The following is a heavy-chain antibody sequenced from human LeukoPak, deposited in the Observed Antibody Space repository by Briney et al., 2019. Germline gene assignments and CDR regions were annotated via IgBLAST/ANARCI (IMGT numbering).Heavy chain of an antibody. CDR3: AKAGGSSWAVLDY. V-gene: IGHV3-30*02. CDR2: IRFDGSNT. CDR1: GFTFSSNG. Sequence: QSGGSLRLSCAASGFTFSSNGMHWVRQARGKGLEWVAFIRFDGSNTYYADSVRGRLTISRDTSKNTLYLQMNSLRPEDTAVYYCAKAGGSSWAVLDYWGQGTLVTVSS. D-gene: IGHD6-13*01. J-gene: IGHJ4*02.